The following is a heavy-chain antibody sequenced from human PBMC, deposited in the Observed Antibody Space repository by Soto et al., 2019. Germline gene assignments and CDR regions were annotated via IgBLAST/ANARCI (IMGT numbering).Heavy chain of an antibody. J-gene: IGHJ6*02. D-gene: IGHD2-21*02. CDR2: VTANGGST. V-gene: IGHV3-23*01. CDR1: GFTFSVYA. Sequence: EVQLLESGGGFVQPGGSLRLSCAATGFTFSVYAMTWVRQAPGKGLEWVSAVTANGGSTYSADSVKGRFTISRDNSKNTLFLQMNSLRAEDTAVYYCASLGVGDCATYYYYYGMDVWGQGTTVTVSS. CDR3: ASLGVGDCATYYYYYGMDV.